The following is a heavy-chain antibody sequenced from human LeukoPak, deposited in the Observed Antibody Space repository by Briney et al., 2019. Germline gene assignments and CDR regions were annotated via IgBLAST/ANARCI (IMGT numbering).Heavy chain of an antibody. CDR1: GFTFSSYG. Sequence: PGGSLRLSCAASGFTFSSYGMHWVRQAPGKGLEWLAFIRYDGSNKYYADSVKGRFTISRDNSKNTLYLQMNSLRAEDTAVYYCAKVLRFLGTFDYWGQGTLVTVSS. J-gene: IGHJ4*02. CDR3: AKVLRFLGTFDY. CDR2: IRYDGSNK. D-gene: IGHD3-3*01. V-gene: IGHV3-30*02.